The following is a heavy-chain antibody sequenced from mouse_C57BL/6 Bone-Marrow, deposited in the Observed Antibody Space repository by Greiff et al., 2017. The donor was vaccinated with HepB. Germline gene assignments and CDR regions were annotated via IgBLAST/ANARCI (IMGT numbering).Heavy chain of an antibody. V-gene: IGHV5-12*01. D-gene: IGHD2-3*01. J-gene: IGHJ2*01. Sequence: EVQLVESGGGLVQPGGSLKLSCAASGFTFSDYYMYWVRQTPEKRLEWVAYISNGGGSTYYPDTVKGRFTISRDNAKNTLYLQMSRLKSEDTAMYYCARDGYYPYWGQGTTLTVSS. CDR1: GFTFSDYY. CDR3: ARDGYYPY. CDR2: ISNGGGST.